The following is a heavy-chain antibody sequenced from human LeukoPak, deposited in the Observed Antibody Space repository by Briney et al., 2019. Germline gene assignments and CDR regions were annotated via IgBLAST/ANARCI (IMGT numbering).Heavy chain of an antibody. J-gene: IGHJ4*02. CDR2: ITNDGSST. D-gene: IGHD2-2*01. CDR3: AKRPHTMPYDY. CDR1: GLTLSSHW. V-gene: IGHV3-74*01. Sequence: GGSLRLSCAASGLTLSSHWMHWVRQAPGKGLVWVSRITNDGSSTTYADSVKGRFTISRDNSKNTLYLQMNSLRAEDTAIYYCAKRPHTMPYDYWGQGTLVTVSS.